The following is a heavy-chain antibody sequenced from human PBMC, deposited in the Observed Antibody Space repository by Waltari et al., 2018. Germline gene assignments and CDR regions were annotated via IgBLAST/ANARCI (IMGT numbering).Heavy chain of an antibody. J-gene: IGHJ4*02. CDR3: AKGQGTSGSYYNSPPGFDY. D-gene: IGHD3-10*01. Sequence: EVQLLECGGGWTQPGGSRRVSCTASGFTFSTYAMTWVRQAPGKGLEWVSTITGHGDTTYYADSVKGRFTVFRDNIKNIVHLQLNSLRGDDTALYYCAKGQGTSGSYYNSPPGFDYWGQGALVTVSS. V-gene: IGHV3-23*01. CDR1: GFTFSTYA. CDR2: ITGHGDTT.